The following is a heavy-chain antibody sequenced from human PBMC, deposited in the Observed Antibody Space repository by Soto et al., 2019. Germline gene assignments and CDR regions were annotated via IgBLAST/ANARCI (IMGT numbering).Heavy chain of an antibody. CDR2: FGGGDDDT. Sequence: EVQLLESGGVLVQPGGSLRLSCAASGFIFSNYAMSWVHQAPGKGLEWVSSFGGGDDDTYFADSVKGRFTISRDNAKNTLYLKMNSLRAEDTAIYYCATARMSHNSVWDPFDVWGQGTMGTVSS. J-gene: IGHJ3*01. D-gene: IGHD5-12*01. V-gene: IGHV3-23*01. CDR3: ATARMSHNSVWDPFDV. CDR1: GFIFSNYA.